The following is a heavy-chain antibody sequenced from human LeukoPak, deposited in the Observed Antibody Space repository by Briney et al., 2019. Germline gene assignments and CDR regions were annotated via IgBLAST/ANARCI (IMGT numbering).Heavy chain of an antibody. D-gene: IGHD3-22*01. CDR1: GYSFTSYW. CDR3: ARSVVPRGDAFDI. V-gene: IGHV5-51*01. CDR2: IYPGDSDT. Sequence: GESLKISCKGSGYSFTSYWIGWVRQMPGKGLEWMGIIYPGDSDTRYSPSFQGQVTISADKSISTAYLQWSSLKASDTAMCYCARSVVPRGDAFDIWGQGTMVTVSS. J-gene: IGHJ3*02.